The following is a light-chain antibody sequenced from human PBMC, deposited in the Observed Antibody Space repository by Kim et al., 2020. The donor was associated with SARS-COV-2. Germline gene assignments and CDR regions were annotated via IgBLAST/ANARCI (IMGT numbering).Light chain of an antibody. J-gene: IGKJ3*01. CDR2: GAS. V-gene: IGKV1-13*02. CDR3: QQFKSYPLT. CDR1: QDIDNA. Sequence: AIQLTQSPSSLSASVGDRVTITCRASQDIDNALVWYQQKPGKPPKLLISGASSLEIGVSSRFSGSGSGTDFTLTISSLQAEDFATYYCQQFKSYPLTFGPGTKVDIK.